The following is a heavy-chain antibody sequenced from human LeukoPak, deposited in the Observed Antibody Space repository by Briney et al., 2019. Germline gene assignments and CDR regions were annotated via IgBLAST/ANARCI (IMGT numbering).Heavy chain of an antibody. V-gene: IGHV3-23*01. CDR2: ISGIGGST. J-gene: IGHJ4*02. CDR3: AKYEAAAGKGLDY. D-gene: IGHD6-13*01. CDR1: GFTFSDYY. Sequence: GGSLRLSCAASGFTFSDYYMSWIRQAPGKVLEWVSSISGIGGSTYYAGSVKGRFTISRDNSKNTLYLQMNSLRAEDTAVYYCAKYEAAAGKGLDYWGQGTLVTVSS.